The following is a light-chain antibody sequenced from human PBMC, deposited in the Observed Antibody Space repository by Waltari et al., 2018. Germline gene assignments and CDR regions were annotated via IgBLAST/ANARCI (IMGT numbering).Light chain of an antibody. J-gene: IGLJ2*01. CDR3: QAWDSTTVV. Sequence: SYGLAQAPSVSVSPGQTAIITYSGDTVGTKYLSWYQQRPGQSPTLLIFQDNIRPSGIPERFSASNSQSPATLTITGAQPMDEADYFCQAWDSTTVVFGGGTKLTVL. CDR2: QDN. CDR1: TVGTKY. V-gene: IGLV3-1*01.